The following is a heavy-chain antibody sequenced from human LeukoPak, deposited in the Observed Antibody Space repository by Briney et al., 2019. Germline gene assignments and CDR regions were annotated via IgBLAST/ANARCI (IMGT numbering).Heavy chain of an antibody. V-gene: IGHV3-74*01. CDR3: ARTFVGSDSSDFDS. Sequence: GGSLRLSCEASGFTFSDYWMHWVRQAPGKGLVWVSRVRRDGIETNYADSVKGRFTISRDNARTTLYLQMNSLRAEDTAIYYCARTFVGSDSSDFDSWGQGTLVTVSS. CDR2: VRRDGIET. CDR1: GFTFSDYW. D-gene: IGHD1-26*01. J-gene: IGHJ4*02.